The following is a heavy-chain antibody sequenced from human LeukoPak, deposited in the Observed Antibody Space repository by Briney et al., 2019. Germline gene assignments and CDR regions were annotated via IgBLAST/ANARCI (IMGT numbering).Heavy chain of an antibody. V-gene: IGHV3-23*01. D-gene: IGHD6-19*01. Sequence: GGSLRLSCAASGFTFSSYAMSWLRQTPGKGLEWVSAISGSGGSTYYADSVKGRFTIYRDNSKNTLYLQMNSLRAEDTAVYYCAKEARSSSVSPSIDPWGQGTLVTVSS. J-gene: IGHJ5*02. CDR3: AKEARSSSVSPSIDP. CDR2: ISGSGGST. CDR1: GFTFSSYA.